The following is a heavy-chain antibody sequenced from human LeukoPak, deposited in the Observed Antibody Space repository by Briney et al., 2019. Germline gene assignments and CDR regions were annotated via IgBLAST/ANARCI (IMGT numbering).Heavy chain of an antibody. Sequence: GGSLEISCQGSGSRFTSYWIGWVRQLPGKGLEWMGIIYPGDSDTRYSPSFQGQVTISADKSISTAYLQWSSLKASDTAMYYCARPEDSGSYYTPLGYWGQGTLVTVSS. D-gene: IGHD3-10*01. V-gene: IGHV5-51*01. J-gene: IGHJ4*02. CDR3: ARPEDSGSYYTPLGY. CDR1: GSRFTSYW. CDR2: IYPGDSDT.